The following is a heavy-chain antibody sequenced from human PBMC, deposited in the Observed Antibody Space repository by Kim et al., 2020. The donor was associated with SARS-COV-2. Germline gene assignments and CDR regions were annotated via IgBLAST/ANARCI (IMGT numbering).Heavy chain of an antibody. CDR2: IYYSGST. CDR1: GGSISSYY. CDR3: ARAPSSSPRKREYYFDY. D-gene: IGHD6-6*01. J-gene: IGHJ4*02. V-gene: IGHV4-59*01. Sequence: SETLSLTCTVSGGSISSYYWSWIRQPPGKGLEWIGYIYYSGSTNYNPSLKSRVTISVDTSKNQFSLKLSSVTAADTAVYYCARAPSSSPRKREYYFDYWGQGTLVTVSS.